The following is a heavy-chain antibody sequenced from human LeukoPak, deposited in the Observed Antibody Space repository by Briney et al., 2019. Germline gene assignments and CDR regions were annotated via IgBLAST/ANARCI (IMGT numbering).Heavy chain of an antibody. CDR1: GLTFSKAW. CDR2: FKSNADGGTT. CDR3: STYRWQYDSSGYDY. J-gene: IGHJ4*02. Sequence: GGSLGLSGAASGLTFSKAWLSWVGKATGKGLDWLGGFKSNADGGTTDYAAPVQGRITISRDDSQNTLYLQLDSLKAEDTAVYYCSTYRWQYDSSGYDYWGQGTLVAVSS. V-gene: IGHV3-15*01. D-gene: IGHD3-22*01.